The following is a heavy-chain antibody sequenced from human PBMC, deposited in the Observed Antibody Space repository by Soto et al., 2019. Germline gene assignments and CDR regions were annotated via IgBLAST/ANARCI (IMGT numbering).Heavy chain of an antibody. V-gene: IGHV1-58*01. Sequence: SVKVSCKASGFTFTSSAVQWVRQARGQRLEWVGWIVVGSGNTNYAQKFQERVTITRDMSTSTAYMELSSLRSEDTAVYYCAADRGRITIFGVVTNYYGMDVWGQGTTVTVSS. CDR1: GFTFTSSA. CDR2: IVVGSGNT. CDR3: AADRGRITIFGVVTNYYGMDV. D-gene: IGHD3-3*01. J-gene: IGHJ6*02.